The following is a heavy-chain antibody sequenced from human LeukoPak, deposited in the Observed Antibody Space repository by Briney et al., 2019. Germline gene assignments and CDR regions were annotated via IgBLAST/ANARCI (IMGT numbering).Heavy chain of an antibody. CDR1: GGSISNSIYY. V-gene: IGHV4-39*01. CDR3: ATGRAAAGQYYFDY. CDR2: ISYSGST. Sequence: SETLSLTCTVSGGSISNSIYYWAWIRQPPGKGLEWIGTISYSGSTYYNPSLKSRVTISVDTSKNRFSLKLNSVTAADTAVYYCATGRAAAGQYYFDYWGQGTLVTVSS. J-gene: IGHJ4*02. D-gene: IGHD6-13*01.